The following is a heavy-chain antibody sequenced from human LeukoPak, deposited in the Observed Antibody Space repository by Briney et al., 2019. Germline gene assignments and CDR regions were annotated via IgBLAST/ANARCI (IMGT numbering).Heavy chain of an antibody. J-gene: IGHJ4*02. CDR3: ARADCSSSSCYTVNY. CDR1: GFTFNTYA. V-gene: IGHV3-64*01. D-gene: IGHD2-2*02. CDR2: IDSIGDST. Sequence: PGGSLRLSCAASGFTFNTYAMQWVRQAPGKGLEFVSVIDSIGDSTYYANSVKGRFSVSRDNSKNTVYLQMDSLRAEDMAVYYCARADCSSSSCYTVNYWGQGTLVTVSS.